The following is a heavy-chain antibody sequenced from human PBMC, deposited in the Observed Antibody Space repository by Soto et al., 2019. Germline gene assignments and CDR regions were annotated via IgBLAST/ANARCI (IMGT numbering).Heavy chain of an antibody. CDR2: IIPIFGTA. CDR3: AREEVPGKRSVVGRAELDRVPVNWFDP. J-gene: IGHJ5*02. CDR1: GGTFSSYA. D-gene: IGHD2-2*01. Sequence: QVQLVQSGAEVKKPGSSVKVSCKASGGTFSSYAISWVRQAPGQGLEWMGGIIPIFGTANYAQKFQGRVTITADESTSTADMELSSLRSEDTAVYYCAREEVPGKRSVVGRAELDRVPVNWFDPWGQGTLVTVSS. V-gene: IGHV1-69*01.